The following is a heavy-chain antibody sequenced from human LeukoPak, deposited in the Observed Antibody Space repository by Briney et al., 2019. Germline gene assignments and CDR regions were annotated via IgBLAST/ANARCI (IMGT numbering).Heavy chain of an antibody. J-gene: IGHJ5*02. D-gene: IGHD2-15*01. V-gene: IGHV5-51*01. CDR1: GYSINNYW. CDR2: IYPADSDI. Sequence: GASLKISCKGSGYSINNYWIGWVRQLPGKGLEWMGIIYPADSDIRYSPSFQGQVTISADKSISTAYLQWSSLKASDTAMYYCARQEYCSGGSCYTWFDPWGQGTLSPSPQ. CDR3: ARQEYCSGGSCYTWFDP.